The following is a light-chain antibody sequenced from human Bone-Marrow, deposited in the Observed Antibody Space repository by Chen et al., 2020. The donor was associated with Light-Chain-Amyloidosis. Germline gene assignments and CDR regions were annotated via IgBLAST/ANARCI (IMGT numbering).Light chain of an antibody. CDR3: QSYDSSLSGSRV. J-gene: IGLJ3*02. V-gene: IGLV1-40*01. CDR2: GNS. Sequence: QSVLTQPPSVSGAPGQRVTISCTGSSSNIGAGYDLHWYQPLPGTAPKLLIYGNSNRPSGVPDRFSCSKSGTSASLAITGLQAEDEADYYCQSYDSSLSGSRVFGGGTKLTVL. CDR1: SSNIGAGYD.